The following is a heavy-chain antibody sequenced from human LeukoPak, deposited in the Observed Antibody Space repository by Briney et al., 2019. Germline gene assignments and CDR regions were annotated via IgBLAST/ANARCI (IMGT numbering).Heavy chain of an antibody. V-gene: IGHV1-69*04. J-gene: IGHJ4*02. D-gene: IGHD1-26*01. CDR2: IIPILGIA. Sequence: ASVKVSCKASGGTFSSYAISWVRQAPGQGLEWMGRIIPILGIANYAQKFQGRVTITADKSTSTAYMELSSLRSGDTAVYYCASSIVGAKDRLWYLDYWGQGTLVTVSS. CDR1: GGTFSSYA. CDR3: ASSIVGAKDRLWYLDY.